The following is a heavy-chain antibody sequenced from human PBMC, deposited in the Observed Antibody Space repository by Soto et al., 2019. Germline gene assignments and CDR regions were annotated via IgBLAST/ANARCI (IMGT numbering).Heavy chain of an antibody. D-gene: IGHD3-22*01. Sequence: SVKVSCKASGGTFSSYAISWVRQAPGQGLEWMGGIIPIFGTANYAQKFEGRVTITADESTSTAYMELSSLRSEDTAVYYCASAPALVDSSGYYRRPRVAFDIWGPGTMVTVSS. CDR3: ASAPALVDSSGYYRRPRVAFDI. CDR1: GGTFSSYA. CDR2: IIPIFGTA. V-gene: IGHV1-69*13. J-gene: IGHJ3*02.